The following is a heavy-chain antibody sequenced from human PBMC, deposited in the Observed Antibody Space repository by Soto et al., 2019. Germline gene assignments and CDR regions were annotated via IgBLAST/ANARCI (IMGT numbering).Heavy chain of an antibody. CDR1: GFTVSNNY. J-gene: IGHJ4*02. CDR3: ATLPGGGGY. CDR2: IYSGGYT. V-gene: IGHV3-53*01. D-gene: IGHD3-10*01. Sequence: EVQLVESGGGLIQPGGSLRLSCAVSGFTVSNNYMSWVRQAPGKGLEGVSVIYSGGYTAYGDSVKGRFTISRDNSKNTLYLQMTCRGAHAPAVFFCATLPGGGGYWGQGTLVTVSS.